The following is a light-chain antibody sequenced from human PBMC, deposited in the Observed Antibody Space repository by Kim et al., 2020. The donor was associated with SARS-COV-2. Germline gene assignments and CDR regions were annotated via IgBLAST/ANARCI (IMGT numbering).Light chain of an antibody. CDR3: NSRDSSGNHAV. J-gene: IGLJ7*01. V-gene: IGLV3-19*01. CDR2: GKN. Sequence: SSELTQDPTPARTRTRPDTSPSPRYRLRTSYSKRYQQKPGQAPVLVIYGKNNRPSGIPDRFSGSSSGNTASLTITGAQAEDEADYYCNSRDSSGNHAVFG. CDR1: RLRTSY.